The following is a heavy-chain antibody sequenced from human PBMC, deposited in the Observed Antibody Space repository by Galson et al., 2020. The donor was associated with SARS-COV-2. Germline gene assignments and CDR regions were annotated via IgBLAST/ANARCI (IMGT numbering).Heavy chain of an antibody. Sequence: GGSLRLSCAASGFTFSNAWMTWVRQAPGKGLEWVGLIKSKTDGGTTYYSAPVKGRFTISRDDSKNTLHLQMNSLKTEDTAVYYCSTSARYSSLHIYWGQGTLVTVSS. CDR3: STSARYSSLHIY. CDR1: GFTFSNAW. CDR2: IKSKTDGGTT. D-gene: IGHD6-13*01. J-gene: IGHJ4*02. V-gene: IGHV3-15*01.